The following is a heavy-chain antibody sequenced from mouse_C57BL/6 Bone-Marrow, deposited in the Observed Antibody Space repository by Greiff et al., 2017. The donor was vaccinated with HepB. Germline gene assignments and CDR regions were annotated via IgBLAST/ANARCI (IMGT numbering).Heavy chain of an antibody. CDR2: IHPNSGST. Sequence: QVQLQQPGAELVKPGASVKLSCKASGYTFTSYWMHWVKQRPGQGLEWIGMIHPNSGSTNYNEKFKSKATLTVDKSSSTADMQLSSLTSEDSAVYYCARGIIYGSSHYYAMDYWGQGTSVTVSS. CDR3: ARGIIYGSSHYYAMDY. V-gene: IGHV1-64*01. D-gene: IGHD1-1*01. CDR1: GYTFTSYW. J-gene: IGHJ4*01.